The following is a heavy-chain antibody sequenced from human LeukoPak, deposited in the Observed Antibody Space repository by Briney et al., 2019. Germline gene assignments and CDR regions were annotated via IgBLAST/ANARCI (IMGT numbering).Heavy chain of an antibody. CDR3: ARESYYDSSGLDY. CDR1: GFTFSSYS. J-gene: IGHJ4*02. D-gene: IGHD3-22*01. Sequence: TGGSLRLSCAASGFTFSSYSMNWVRQAPGKGLEWVSSISSSSGYIYYADSVKGRFTISRDNAKNSLYLQMNSLRAEDTAVYYCARESYYDSSGLDYWGQGTLVTVSS. V-gene: IGHV3-21*01. CDR2: ISSSSGYI.